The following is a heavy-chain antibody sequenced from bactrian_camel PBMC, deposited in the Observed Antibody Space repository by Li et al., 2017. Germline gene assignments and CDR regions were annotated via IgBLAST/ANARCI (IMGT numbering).Heavy chain of an antibody. D-gene: IGHD2*01. CDR1: AYTPANVR. J-gene: IGHJ4*01. V-gene: IGHV3S53*01. CDR2: LASDGSS. Sequence: HVQLVESGGGSVQAGGSLKLSCAFDAYTPANVRMTWFRQAPGKEREGVASLASDGSSIYANSLKGRFTISRDKAKEMMYLQMNSLKPDDTAMYYCAADPDWALKLVRGIAPFDFEHWGQGTQVTVS. CDR3: AADPDWALKLVRGIAPFDFEH.